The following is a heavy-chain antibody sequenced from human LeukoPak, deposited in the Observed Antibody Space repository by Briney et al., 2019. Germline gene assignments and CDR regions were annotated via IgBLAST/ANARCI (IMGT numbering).Heavy chain of an antibody. J-gene: IGHJ4*02. CDR2: ISNSGVTV. CDR3: ARAWFFDN. V-gene: IGHV3-11*04. D-gene: IGHD3-22*01. CDR1: GFTFKEYY. Sequence: GGSLRLSCAASGFTFKEYYMSWIRQAPGRGLEFLSYISNSGVTVYYADSVKGRFTISRDSTKNSLYLDIHSLRVEDTGVYYCARAWFFDNWGQGTLVTVSS.